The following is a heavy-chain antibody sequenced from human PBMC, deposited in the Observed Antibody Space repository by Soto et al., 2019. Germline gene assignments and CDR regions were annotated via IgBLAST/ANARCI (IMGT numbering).Heavy chain of an antibody. CDR1: GFTVSSNY. Sequence: EVQLVESGGGLIQPGGSLRLSCAASGFTVSSNYMSWVRQAPGKGLEWVSVIYSGGRTYYADSVKGRFTISRDNSKTTLYLQMNSVKDEDTAVYYCARDLRITFGEVSVWDDFDNWGQGTMVTVSS. J-gene: IGHJ3*02. D-gene: IGHD3-16*01. CDR3: ARDLRITFGEVSVWDDFDN. CDR2: IYSGGRT. V-gene: IGHV3-53*01.